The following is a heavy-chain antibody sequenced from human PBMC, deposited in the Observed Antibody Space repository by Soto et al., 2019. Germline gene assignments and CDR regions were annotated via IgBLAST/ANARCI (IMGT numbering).Heavy chain of an antibody. D-gene: IGHD3-3*01. CDR3: ARVQTIFGVATGWFDP. Sequence: QVQLPESGPGLVKPSETLSLTCTVSGGSISSYSWSWIRQPPGKGLVWIGYIYYSGSTNYNPSLTSRVTISVDTSKNQFSLNLSSVTAADTAVYYCARVQTIFGVATGWFDPWGQGTLVTVSS. CDR2: IYYSGST. J-gene: IGHJ5*02. V-gene: IGHV4-59*01. CDR1: GGSISSYS.